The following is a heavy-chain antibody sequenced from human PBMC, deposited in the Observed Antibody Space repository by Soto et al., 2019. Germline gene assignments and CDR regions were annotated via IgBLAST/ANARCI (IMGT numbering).Heavy chain of an antibody. J-gene: IGHJ6*02. D-gene: IGHD3-3*01. CDR3: ARDLPIFGVVPSGMDV. CDR1: GFTFSSYS. CDR2: ISSSSSTI. V-gene: IGHV3-48*02. Sequence: GGSLRLSCAASGFTFSSYSMNWVRQAPGKGLEWVSYISSSSSTIYYADSVKGRFTISRDNAKNSLFLQMNSLRDEDTAVYYCARDLPIFGVVPSGMDVWGQGTTVTVSS.